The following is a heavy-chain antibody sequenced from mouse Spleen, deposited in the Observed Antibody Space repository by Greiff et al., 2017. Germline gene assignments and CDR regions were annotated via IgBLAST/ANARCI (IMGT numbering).Heavy chain of an antibody. CDR2: ISTYYGDA. J-gene: IGHJ4*01. CDR3: ARSPFTTAFYYYAMDY. CDR1: GYTFTDYA. V-gene: IGHV1S137*01. Sequence: LVESGAELVRPGVSVKISCKGSGYTFTDYAMHWVKQSHAKSLEWIGVISTYYGDASYNQKFKGKATMTVDKSSSTAYMELARLTSEDSAIYYCARSPFTTAFYYYAMDYWGQGTSVTVSS. D-gene: IGHD1-2*01.